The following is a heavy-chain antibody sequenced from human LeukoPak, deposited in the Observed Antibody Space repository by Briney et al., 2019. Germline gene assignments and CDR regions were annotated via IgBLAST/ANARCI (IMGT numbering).Heavy chain of an antibody. CDR1: GDSISSYY. Sequence: PSETLSLTCTVCGDSISSYYWSWIRQPAGKGLEWIGRIHPSGSTNYNPSLKSRVTLSVDTSKNQFSLKLSSVTAADTAVYYCARGPPPDFDYWGRGTLVTVSS. J-gene: IGHJ4*02. CDR3: ARGPPPDFDY. V-gene: IGHV4-4*07. CDR2: IHPSGST.